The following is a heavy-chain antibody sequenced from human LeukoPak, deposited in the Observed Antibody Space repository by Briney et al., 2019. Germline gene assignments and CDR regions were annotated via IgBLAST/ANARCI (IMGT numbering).Heavy chain of an antibody. Sequence: SQTLSLTCAVSGGSISSGGYSWSWIRQPPGKGLEWIGYIYHSGSTYYNPSLKSRVTISVDRSKNQFSLKLSSVTAADTAVYYRAGASITMVRGVGSYDYWGQGTLVTVSS. CDR1: GGSISSGGYS. CDR3: AGASITMVRGVGSYDY. D-gene: IGHD3-10*01. CDR2: IYHSGST. V-gene: IGHV4-30-2*01. J-gene: IGHJ4*02.